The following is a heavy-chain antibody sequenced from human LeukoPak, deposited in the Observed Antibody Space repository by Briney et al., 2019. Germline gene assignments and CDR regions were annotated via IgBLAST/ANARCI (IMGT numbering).Heavy chain of an antibody. D-gene: IGHD3-10*01. V-gene: IGHV3-53*01. CDR2: IYSGGST. Sequence: GGSLRLSRAASGFTVSSNYMSWVRQAPGKGLEWVSVIYSGGSTYYADSVKGRFTISRDNSKNTLYLQMNSLRAEDTAVYYCARTLGFGEPYYFDYWGQGTLVTVSS. CDR3: ARTLGFGEPYYFDY. CDR1: GFTVSSNY. J-gene: IGHJ4*02.